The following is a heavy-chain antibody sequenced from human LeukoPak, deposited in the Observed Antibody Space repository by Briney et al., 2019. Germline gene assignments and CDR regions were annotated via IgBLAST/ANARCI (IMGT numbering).Heavy chain of an antibody. Sequence: PGGSLRLSCAASGFTFSNYNMNWVRQAPGKGLEWVSYISTSSRDIFYADSVKGRFTISRDDAKNLLYLQMDSLRDEDTAVYYCARRVVGAMPFDYWGQGTLVTVSS. CDR1: GFTFSNYN. CDR2: ISTSSRDI. D-gene: IGHD1-26*01. J-gene: IGHJ4*02. CDR3: ARRVVGAMPFDY. V-gene: IGHV3-48*02.